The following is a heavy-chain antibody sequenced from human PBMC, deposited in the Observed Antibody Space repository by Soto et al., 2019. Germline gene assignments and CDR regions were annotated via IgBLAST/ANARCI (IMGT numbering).Heavy chain of an antibody. CDR2: ISYDGSNK. D-gene: IGHD4-17*01. Sequence: QVQLVESGGGVVQPGRSLRLSCAASGFTFSSYAMHWVRQAPGKGLEWVAVISYDGSNKYYADSVKGRFTISRDNSKKTLYLQMSSRRAEDTAVYYCARVNGDYVYYYYGMDVWGQGTTVTVSS. J-gene: IGHJ6*02. CDR3: ARVNGDYVYYYYGMDV. CDR1: GFTFSSYA. V-gene: IGHV3-30-3*01.